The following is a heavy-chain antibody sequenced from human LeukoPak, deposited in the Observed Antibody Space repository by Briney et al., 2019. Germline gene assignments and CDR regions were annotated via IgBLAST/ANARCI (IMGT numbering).Heavy chain of an antibody. CDR1: GGSFSGYY. CDR3: ARDRWGGSGSYLFYYYYYYMDV. Sequence: SETLSLTCAAYGGSFSGYYWGWIRQPPGKGLEWIGSIYYSGSTYYNPSLKSRVTISVDTSKNQFSLKLSPVTAADTAVYYCARDRWGGSGSYLFYYYYYYMDVWGKGTTVTVSS. D-gene: IGHD3-10*01. J-gene: IGHJ6*03. CDR2: IYYSGST. V-gene: IGHV4-34*01.